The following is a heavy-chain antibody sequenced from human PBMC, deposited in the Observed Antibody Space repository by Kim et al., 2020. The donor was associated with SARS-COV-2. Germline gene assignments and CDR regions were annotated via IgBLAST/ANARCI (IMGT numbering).Heavy chain of an antibody. V-gene: IGHV3-30*18. CDR3: AKDPHTAMARGAFDI. J-gene: IGHJ3*02. Sequence: GGSLRLSCAASGFTFSSYGMHWVRQAPGKGLEWVAVISYDGSNKYYADSVKGRFTLSRDNSKNTLYLQMNSLRAEDTAVYYCAKDPHTAMARGAFDIWG. CDR1: GFTFSSYG. CDR2: ISYDGSNK. D-gene: IGHD5-18*01.